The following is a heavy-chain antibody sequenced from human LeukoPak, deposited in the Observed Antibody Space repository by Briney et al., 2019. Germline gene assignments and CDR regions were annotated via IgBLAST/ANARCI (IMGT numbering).Heavy chain of an antibody. J-gene: IGHJ4*02. D-gene: IGHD6-13*01. CDR3: ARGMGRSWSLDN. V-gene: IGHV3-53*01. Sequence: GGSLRLSCAASGLTVANDYMYWVRQAPGKGLEWVSVVYPSGTTYYADSVKGRFTISRDNSKNTLCLQMNSLRAEDTAVYYCARGMGRSWSLDNWGQGTLVTVSS. CDR2: VYPSGTT. CDR1: GLTVANDY.